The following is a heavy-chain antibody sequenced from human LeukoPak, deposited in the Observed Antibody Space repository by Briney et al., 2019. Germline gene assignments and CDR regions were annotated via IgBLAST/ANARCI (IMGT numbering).Heavy chain of an antibody. Sequence: GGSLRLSCAASGFTVSSNYMSWVRQAPGKGLEWVSVIYSGGSTYYADSVKGRFTISRDNSKNTLYLQMNSLRAEDTAVYYCARGGRYYGSGSYSPPDYWGQGTLVTVSS. CDR2: IYSGGST. CDR1: GFTVSSNY. D-gene: IGHD3-10*01. V-gene: IGHV3-53*01. J-gene: IGHJ4*02. CDR3: ARGGRYYGSGSYSPPDY.